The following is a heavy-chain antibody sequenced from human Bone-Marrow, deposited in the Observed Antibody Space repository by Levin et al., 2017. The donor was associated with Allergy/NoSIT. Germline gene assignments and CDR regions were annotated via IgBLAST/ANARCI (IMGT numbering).Heavy chain of an antibody. CDR1: GFTFSRYV. CDR2: ISNDDSNK. J-gene: IGHJ4*02. Sequence: PGGSLRLSCATSGFTFSRYVMHWIRQAPGKGLEWVAVISNDDSNKYYADSVKGRFTISRDKSKNTLYLQMDSLRPEDTAVFYCAREDASGNYAYLDYWGQGTLVTVSS. V-gene: IGHV3-30*04. CDR3: AREDASGNYAYLDY. D-gene: IGHD3-22*01.